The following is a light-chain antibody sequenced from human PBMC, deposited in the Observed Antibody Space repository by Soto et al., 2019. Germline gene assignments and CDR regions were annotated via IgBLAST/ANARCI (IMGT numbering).Light chain of an antibody. V-gene: IGKV3-11*01. Sequence: EIVLTPSPATLSLSPGERATLSCRASQSASSYLAWYQQKPGQAPRLLIYDASNRATGIPARFSGSGSGTDFTLTISRLEPEDFAVYYCQQFSSYPLTCGGGTTGDIK. J-gene: IGKJ4*01. CDR1: QSASSY. CDR3: QQFSSYPLT. CDR2: DAS.